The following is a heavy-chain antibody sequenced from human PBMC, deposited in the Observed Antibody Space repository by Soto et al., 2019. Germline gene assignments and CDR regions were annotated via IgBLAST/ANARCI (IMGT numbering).Heavy chain of an antibody. J-gene: IGHJ6*03. CDR1: GGSISSYS. V-gene: IGHV4-59*08. Sequence: QVQLQESGPGLVKPSETLSLTCTVSGGSISSYSWSWIRQPPGKGLEWIGYIYYSGSTNYNPSLKSRVTISVDTSKNQFALKLSSVTAADTAVYYCARHEGPYMDVWGKGTTVTVSS. CDR3: ARHEGPYMDV. CDR2: IYYSGST.